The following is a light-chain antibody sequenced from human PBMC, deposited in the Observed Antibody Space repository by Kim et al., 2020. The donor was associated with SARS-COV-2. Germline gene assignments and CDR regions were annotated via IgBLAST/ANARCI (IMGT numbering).Light chain of an antibody. V-gene: IGLV3-19*01. CDR2: GKN. CDR3: NSRDSNDNVV. Sequence: VALGQTVSIPCRGDSLRSYYATWYQQKPGQAPILVIYGKNNRPSGIPDRFSGSSSGNTASLTITGTQAGDEADYYCNSRDSNDNVVFGGGTQLTVL. CDR1: SLRSYY. J-gene: IGLJ2*01.